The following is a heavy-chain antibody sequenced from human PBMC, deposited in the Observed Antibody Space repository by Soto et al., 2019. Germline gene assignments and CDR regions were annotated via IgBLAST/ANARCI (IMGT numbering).Heavy chain of an antibody. Sequence: EVQLLESGGGLVQPGGSLRLSCAASGFTFSTYAMSWVRQAPGKGLEWVSGISNSGGNTYYADSVKGRFTISRDNSKSTLYLQMNSLRAEDTAVYYCAKDPYYDSGSHPPDYWGQGNLVTVSS. D-gene: IGHD3-10*01. V-gene: IGHV3-23*01. CDR3: AKDPYYDSGSHPPDY. J-gene: IGHJ4*02. CDR1: GFTFSTYA. CDR2: ISNSGGNT.